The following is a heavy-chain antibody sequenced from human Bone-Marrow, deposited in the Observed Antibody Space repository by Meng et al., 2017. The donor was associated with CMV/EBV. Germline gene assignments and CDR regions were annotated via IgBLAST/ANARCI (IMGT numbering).Heavy chain of an antibody. D-gene: IGHD3-22*01. J-gene: IGHJ6*02. CDR3: ARDTYCYDSSGYLADYYYYGMDV. CDR1: GDSVSSNSAA. V-gene: IGHV6-1*01. CDR2: TYYRSKWYN. Sequence: SCAISGDSVSSNSAAWNWIRQSPSRGLEWLGRTYYRSKWYNDYAVSVKSRITINPDTSKNQFSLQLNSVTPEDTAVYYCARDTYCYDSSGYLADYYYYGMDVWGQGTTVTVSS.